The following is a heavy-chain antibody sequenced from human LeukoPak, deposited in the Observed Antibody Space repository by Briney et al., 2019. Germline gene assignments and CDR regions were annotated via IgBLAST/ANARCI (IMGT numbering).Heavy chain of an antibody. CDR1: GGSFSGYY. D-gene: IGHD6-13*01. Sequence: SETLSLTCAVYGGSFSGYYWSWIRQPPGRGLEWIGEINHSGSTNYNPSLKSRVTISVDTSKNQFSLKLSSVTAADTAVYYCARGLGGSSWYGYWYFDLWGRGTLVTVSS. J-gene: IGHJ2*01. CDR2: INHSGST. CDR3: ARGLGGSSWYGYWYFDL. V-gene: IGHV4-34*01.